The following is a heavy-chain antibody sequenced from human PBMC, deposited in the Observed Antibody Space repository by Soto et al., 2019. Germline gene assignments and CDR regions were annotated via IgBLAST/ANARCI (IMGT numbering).Heavy chain of an antibody. Sequence: PSETLSLTCAVSGGSISSGGYSWSWIRQPPGKGLEWIGYIYHSGSTYYNPSLKSRVTISVDRSKNQFSLKLSSVTAADTAVYYCARDMDYYDSSGWNYYGMDVWGQGTTVTVSS. D-gene: IGHD3-22*01. V-gene: IGHV4-30-2*01. J-gene: IGHJ6*02. CDR1: GGSISSGGYS. CDR3: ARDMDYYDSSGWNYYGMDV. CDR2: IYHSGST.